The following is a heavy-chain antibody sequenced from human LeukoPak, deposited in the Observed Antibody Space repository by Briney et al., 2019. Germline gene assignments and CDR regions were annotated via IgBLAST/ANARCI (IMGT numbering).Heavy chain of an antibody. D-gene: IGHD2-8*01. CDR3: VKEGVHGVGFDY. J-gene: IGHJ4*02. Sequence: GRSLRLSCAASGFTFVDYAMHWVRQAPGKGLEWVSGITWNSGSIGYVDSVRGRFTIPRDNAKNSLHLQMNSLRAEDTALYFCVKEGVHGVGFDYWGQGTLVAISS. V-gene: IGHV3-9*01. CDR1: GFTFVDYA. CDR2: ITWNSGSI.